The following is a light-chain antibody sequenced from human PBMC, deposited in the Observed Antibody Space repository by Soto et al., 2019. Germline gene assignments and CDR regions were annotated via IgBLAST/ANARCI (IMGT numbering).Light chain of an antibody. CDR3: SSYTTSTTLV. CDR1: RSDVGAFNY. CDR2: DVT. J-gene: IGLJ2*01. V-gene: IGLV2-14*01. Sequence: QSALTQPASVSGSPGQSTTISCTGTRSDVGAFNYVSWYQQHPGKVPKLLIYDVTDRPSGVSDRFSGSKSDNTASLIISGLQPEDEADYYCSSYTTSTTLVFGGGTKLTVL.